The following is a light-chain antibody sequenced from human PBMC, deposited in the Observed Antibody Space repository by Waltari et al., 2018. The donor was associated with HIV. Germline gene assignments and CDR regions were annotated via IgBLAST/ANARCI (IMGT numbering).Light chain of an antibody. Sequence: QSVLTQPPSASGTPGQRVTLACSGSRPNVGSTTVNCYHQLPGTTPNHLIYSNNQRPSGVAARCSGSKSGTSASLAISARQSEDEADYYCAAWDDSLNGWVFGGGTKLTVL. CDR3: AAWDDSLNGWV. CDR2: SNN. V-gene: IGLV1-44*01. J-gene: IGLJ3*02. CDR1: RPNVGSTT.